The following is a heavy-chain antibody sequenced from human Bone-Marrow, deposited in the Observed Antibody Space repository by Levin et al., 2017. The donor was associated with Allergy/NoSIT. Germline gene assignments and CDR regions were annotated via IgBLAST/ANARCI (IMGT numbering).Heavy chain of an antibody. Sequence: SETLSLTCTVSGGSISSFFWSWIRQPAGKGLEWIGRLYTSGDTHYNPSLSGRVTMSLDTSKNHFSLQLDSVTAADTAVYYCARGFGEFLGYWGQGILVTVSS. CDR3: ARGFGEFLGY. CDR2: LYTSGDT. V-gene: IGHV4-4*07. CDR1: GGSISSFF. J-gene: IGHJ4*02. D-gene: IGHD3-10*01.